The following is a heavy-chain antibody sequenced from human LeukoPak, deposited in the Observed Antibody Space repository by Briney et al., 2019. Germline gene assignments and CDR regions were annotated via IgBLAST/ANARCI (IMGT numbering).Heavy chain of an antibody. V-gene: IGHV5-51*01. CDR1: GYSFTSYW. CDR2: IYPGDSDT. Sequence: GESLKISCKGSGYSFTSYWIGWVRQMPGKGLEWMGIIYPGDSDTRYSPSFQGQVTISADKSISTAYLQWSSLKASDTAMYYCASQYYDILTGYPRGSFDPWGQGTLVTVSS. CDR3: ASQYYDILTGYPRGSFDP. J-gene: IGHJ5*02. D-gene: IGHD3-9*01.